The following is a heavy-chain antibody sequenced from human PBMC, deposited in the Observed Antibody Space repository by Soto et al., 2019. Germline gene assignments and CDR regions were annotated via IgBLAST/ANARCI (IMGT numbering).Heavy chain of an antibody. CDR2: ISGCSGNA. CDR3: ASEFVGVGGDYDY. J-gene: IGHJ4*01. Sequence: QVQLVQSGADVKNPGASVKVSCKNSGYTFTNYGVGRVRQAPGQGLEWMGWISGCSGNANCAEKVQGRITLTKNTSTSKAYIESRSLRSDDTAVYYCASEFVGVGGDYDYWGHGTRVSVAS. CDR1: GYTFTNYG. V-gene: IGHV1-18*01. D-gene: IGHD3-16*01.